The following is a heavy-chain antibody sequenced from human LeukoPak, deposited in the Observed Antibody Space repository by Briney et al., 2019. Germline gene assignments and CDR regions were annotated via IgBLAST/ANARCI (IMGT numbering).Heavy chain of an antibody. V-gene: IGHV3-21*01. CDR1: GFNFSSYR. J-gene: IGHJ4*02. D-gene: IGHD3-16*01. Sequence: PGGSLRLSCAAPGFNFSSYRMNWVRQAPGKGLEWVSSISSSSSHVSDADAVTGPFTISRDNAKNALYLQMNSLRAEDTAVYYCARDVLPVGVDYWGQGTLVTGSS. CDR2: ISSSSSHV. CDR3: ARDVLPVGVDY.